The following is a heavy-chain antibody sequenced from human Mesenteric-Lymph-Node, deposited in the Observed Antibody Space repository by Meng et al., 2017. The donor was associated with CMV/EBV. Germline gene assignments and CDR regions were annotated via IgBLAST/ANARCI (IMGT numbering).Heavy chain of an antibody. J-gene: IGHJ6*02. CDR2: IDPSDSDT. Sequence: GGSLRLSCKGSGYSFTTHWIGWVRQMPGKGLEWMGIIDPSDSDTRYSPPFQGQVTISVDESITTAYLQWSSLEASDTAIYYCARWARITIFGVVTPYGMDVWGQGTTVTVSS. CDR1: GYSFTTHW. D-gene: IGHD3-3*01. V-gene: IGHV5-51*01. CDR3: ARWARITIFGVVTPYGMDV.